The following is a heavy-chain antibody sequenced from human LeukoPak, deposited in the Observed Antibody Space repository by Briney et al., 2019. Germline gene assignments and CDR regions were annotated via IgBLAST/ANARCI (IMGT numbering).Heavy chain of an antibody. V-gene: IGHV3-23*01. CDR1: GLTFSRFG. D-gene: IGHD6-13*01. J-gene: IGHJ4*02. CDR3: ARARDSSWDY. CDR2: FDGNADGT. Sequence: GGSLRLSCVTSGLTFSRFGMTWVRQPPGKGLEWVASFDGNADGTYYADSVKGRFTISRDNSKNTLYLQMNSLRAEDTAVYYCARARDSSWDYWGQGTLVTVSS.